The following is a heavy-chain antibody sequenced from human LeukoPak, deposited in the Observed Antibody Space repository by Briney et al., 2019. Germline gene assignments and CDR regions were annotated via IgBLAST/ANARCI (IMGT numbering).Heavy chain of an antibody. Sequence: SETLSLTCTVSGGSISSSGCYWGWTRQPPGKGLEWIGSIYSSGNPYYNPSLKSRLTISVDTSNNQFSLRLTSVTAADTAVYYCAAVPSSSSSGRDALDIWGQGTMVTVSS. D-gene: IGHD6-13*01. J-gene: IGHJ3*02. V-gene: IGHV4-39*01. CDR2: IYSSGNP. CDR3: AAVPSSSSSGRDALDI. CDR1: GGSISSSGCY.